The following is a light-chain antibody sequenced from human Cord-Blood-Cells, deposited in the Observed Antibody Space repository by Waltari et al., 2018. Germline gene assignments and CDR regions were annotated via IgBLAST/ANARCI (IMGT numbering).Light chain of an antibody. Sequence: SSELTPDPAVSVALGQPVSITCHGHSLRRSYASCYQQKPGQAPVLVIYGKNNRPSGIPDRFSGSSSGNTASLTITGAQAEDEADYYCNSRDSSGNHLVFGGGTKLTVL. CDR3: NSRDSSGNHLV. J-gene: IGLJ2*01. CDR1: SLRRSY. V-gene: IGLV3-19*01. CDR2: GKN.